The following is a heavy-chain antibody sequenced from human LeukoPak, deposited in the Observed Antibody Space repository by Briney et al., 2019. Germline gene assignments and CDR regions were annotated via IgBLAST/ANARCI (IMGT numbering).Heavy chain of an antibody. CDR3: TRDPDALDY. Sequence: PGGSLRLSCAAAGFTVSSNYMNWVRQAPGKGLEWGSVIYSGGSTYYADSVKGRFTISRDNSKNTLYLQMNSLRAEDTAVYYCTRDPDALDYWGQGTLVTVSS. J-gene: IGHJ4*02. CDR2: IYSGGST. V-gene: IGHV3-66*01. CDR1: GFTVSSNY.